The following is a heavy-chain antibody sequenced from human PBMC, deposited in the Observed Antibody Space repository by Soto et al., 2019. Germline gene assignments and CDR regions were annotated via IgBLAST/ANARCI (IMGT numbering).Heavy chain of an antibody. CDR3: ARATFFRNGYYDPTDYYFFDY. V-gene: IGHV4-30-2*01. Sequence: PSETLSLTCAVSGGSISSGGFSWTWIRQPPGKGLEFIGYIYYSGGTYYNPSLKSRVTISVDRSKNQFSLRLSSVTAADTAVYYCARATFFRNGYYDPTDYYFFDYWGQGTLVTVSS. J-gene: IGHJ4*02. CDR2: IYYSGGT. CDR1: GGSISSGGFS. D-gene: IGHD3-22*01.